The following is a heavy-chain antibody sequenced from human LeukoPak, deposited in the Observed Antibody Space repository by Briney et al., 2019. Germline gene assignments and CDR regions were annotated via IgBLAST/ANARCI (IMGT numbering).Heavy chain of an antibody. D-gene: IGHD3-16*01. V-gene: IGHV1-2*02. CDR2: INPKSGGT. J-gene: IGHJ6*03. Sequence: ASVKVSCKASGFTFTGYYMHWVRQAPGQGLEWMGWINPKSGGTNYAQKFQGRVTMTRDTSISTAYMELSRLRSDDTAVYYCARGGLSYYYYYMDVWGKGTTVTVSS. CDR1: GFTFTGYY. CDR3: ARGGLSYYYYYMDV.